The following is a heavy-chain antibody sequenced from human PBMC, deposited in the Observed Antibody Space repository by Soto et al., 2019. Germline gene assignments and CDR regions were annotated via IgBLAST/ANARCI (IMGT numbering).Heavy chain of an antibody. CDR3: ARSQGSSTSLEIYYYYYYGMDV. V-gene: IGHV1-69*01. J-gene: IGHJ6*02. CDR2: IIPITATA. D-gene: IGHD2-2*01. CDR1: GGTFGSYA. Sequence: QVQLVQSGAEVKKPGSSVKVSCKASGGTFGSYAISWVRQAPGQGLEWMGGIIPITATANYAQKFQGRVTITADESTSTASMPQSSLRSEDTAVYYCARSQGSSTSLEIYYYYYYGMDVWCQGTTVTVSS.